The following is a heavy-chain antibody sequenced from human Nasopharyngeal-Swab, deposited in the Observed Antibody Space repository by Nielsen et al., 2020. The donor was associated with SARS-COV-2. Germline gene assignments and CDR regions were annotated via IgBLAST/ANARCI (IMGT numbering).Heavy chain of an antibody. CDR3: ARDGGLTGFNF. J-gene: IGHJ4*02. CDR2: ITSIGGYI. D-gene: IGHD3-9*01. CDR1: GFAFSNYT. Sequence: GESLKISCAASGFAFSNYTMTWVRQAPGKGLEWVSWITSIGGYIQYADAVKGHVTISRDDAKNPLYLQMNRLRVEDRAVYYCARDGGLTGFNFWGQGTLVTVSS. V-gene: IGHV3-21*05.